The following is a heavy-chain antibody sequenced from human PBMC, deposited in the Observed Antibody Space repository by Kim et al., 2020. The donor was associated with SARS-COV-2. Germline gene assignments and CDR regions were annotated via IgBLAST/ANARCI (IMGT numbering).Heavy chain of an antibody. CDR3: ATWWLVLLCYFDY. J-gene: IGHJ4*02. CDR2: ISAYNGNT. V-gene: IGHV1-18*01. D-gene: IGHD6-19*01. CDR1: GYTFTSYG. Sequence: ASVKVSCKASGYTFTSYGISWVRQAPGQVLEWMGWISAYNGNTNYAQKLQGRVTMTTDTSTSTAFNDLGSLRSDDTAVYYCATWWLVLLCYFDYGGQVT.